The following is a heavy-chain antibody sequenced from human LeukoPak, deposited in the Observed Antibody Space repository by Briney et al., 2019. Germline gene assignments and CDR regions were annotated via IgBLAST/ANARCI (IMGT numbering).Heavy chain of an antibody. J-gene: IGHJ4*02. V-gene: IGHV1-8*01. CDR3: TRGNGVAGDY. Sequence: ASVKVSCKASGHTFTTYDINWVRQATGQGLEWMGWLSPNSGQTAYAQKFQGRVTMTRDISISTFYLELSSLTSEDTAVHYCTRGNGVAGDYWGQGTLVTVSS. D-gene: IGHD6-19*01. CDR2: LSPNSGQT. CDR1: GHTFTTYD.